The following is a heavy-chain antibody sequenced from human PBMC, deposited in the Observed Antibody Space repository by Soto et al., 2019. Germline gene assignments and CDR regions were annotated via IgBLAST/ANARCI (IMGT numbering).Heavy chain of an antibody. CDR3: ARGIPYGMDV. CDR1: GYTFTGYY. J-gene: IGHJ6*02. CDR2: INPNSGGR. V-gene: IGHV1-2*02. Sequence: ASEKVSCQVCGYTFTGYYMHWVRQAPGQGREWMGWINPNSGGRNYARKFQGRCTMTRDTSISTAYMELSRMRYDDTAVYYCARGIPYGMDVWSQGTTVTVS.